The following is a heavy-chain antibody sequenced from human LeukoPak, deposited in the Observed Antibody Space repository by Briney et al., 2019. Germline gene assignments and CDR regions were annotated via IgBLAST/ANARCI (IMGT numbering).Heavy chain of an antibody. D-gene: IGHD6-6*01. CDR1: GFSFSGYW. J-gene: IGHJ4*02. V-gene: IGHV3-74*01. CDR3: ARGPNSNWSGLDF. CDR2: ISPTGSTT. Sequence: GGSLRLSCTASGFSFSGYWMHWARQLPGKGLVWVSRISPTGSTTGYADSVKGRFTVSRDNAKNTLYLQVNNLRAEDTAVYYCARGPNSNWSGLDFWGQGTLLTVSS.